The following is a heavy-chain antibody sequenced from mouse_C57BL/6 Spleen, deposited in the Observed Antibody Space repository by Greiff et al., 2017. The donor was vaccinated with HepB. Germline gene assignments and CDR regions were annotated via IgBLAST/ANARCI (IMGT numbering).Heavy chain of an antibody. CDR2: INPSSGYT. Sequence: QVQLQQSGAELARPGASVKMSCKASGYTFTSYTTHWVKQRPGQGLEWIGYINPSSGYTKYNQKFKDKATLTADKSSSTAYMQLSSLTSEDSAVYYCARENSYFDYWGQGTTRTVSS. J-gene: IGHJ2*01. CDR3: ARENSYFDY. CDR1: GYTFTSYT. V-gene: IGHV1-4*01.